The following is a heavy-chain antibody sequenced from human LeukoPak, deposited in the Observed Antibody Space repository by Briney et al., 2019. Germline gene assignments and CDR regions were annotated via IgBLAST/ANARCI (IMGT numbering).Heavy chain of an antibody. CDR3: ARRGPYCSSTSCYTNWFDP. Sequence: ASVKVSCKASGYTFTGYYMHWVRQAPGQGLEWMGWINPNSGGTNYAQKFQGRVTMTRDTSISTAYMELSRLRSDDTAVYYCARRGPYCSSTSCYTNWFDPWGQGTLVTVSS. CDR1: GYTFTGYY. D-gene: IGHD2-2*01. V-gene: IGHV1-2*02. J-gene: IGHJ5*02. CDR2: INPNSGGT.